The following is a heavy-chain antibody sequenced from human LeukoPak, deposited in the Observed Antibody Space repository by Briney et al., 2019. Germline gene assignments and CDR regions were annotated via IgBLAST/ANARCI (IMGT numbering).Heavy chain of an antibody. D-gene: IGHD3-10*01. Sequence: SQTLSLTCTVSGGSISSGSYYWSWIRQPAGKGLEWIGRIYTSGSTNYNPSLKSRVTISVDTSKNQFSLKLSSVTAADTAVYYCARTGQGYGSGSNDAFDIWGQGTMVTVSS. J-gene: IGHJ3*02. CDR2: IYTSGST. V-gene: IGHV4-61*02. CDR1: GGSISSGSYY. CDR3: ARTGQGYGSGSNDAFDI.